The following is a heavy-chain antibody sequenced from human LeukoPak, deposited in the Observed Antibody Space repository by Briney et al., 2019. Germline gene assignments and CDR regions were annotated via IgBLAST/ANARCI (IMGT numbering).Heavy chain of an antibody. J-gene: IGHJ6*03. CDR1: GFTFSTYW. CDR2: IKQDGSEK. CDR3: ARYYYYYMDV. Sequence: GGSLRLSCAASGFTFSTYWMSWVRQAPGKGLGWVANIKQDGSEKYYVDSVKGRFTISRDNAKNSLYLQMNSLRVEDTAVYYCARYYYYYMDVWGKGTTVTISS. V-gene: IGHV3-7*01.